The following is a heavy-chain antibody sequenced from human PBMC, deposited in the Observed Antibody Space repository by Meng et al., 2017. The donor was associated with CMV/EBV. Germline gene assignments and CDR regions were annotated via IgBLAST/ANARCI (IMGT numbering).Heavy chain of an antibody. CDR2: INPNSGGT. CDR3: ARVTSVAYYLDY. CDR1: GYTFTGYY. Sequence: CKASGYTFTGYYMHWVRQAPGQGLEWMGWINPNSGGTNYAQKFQGRVTMTRDTSISTAYMELSRLRSDDTAVYYCARVTSVAYYLDYWGQGTLVTVSS. J-gene: IGHJ4*02. V-gene: IGHV1-2*02. D-gene: IGHD3-16*01.